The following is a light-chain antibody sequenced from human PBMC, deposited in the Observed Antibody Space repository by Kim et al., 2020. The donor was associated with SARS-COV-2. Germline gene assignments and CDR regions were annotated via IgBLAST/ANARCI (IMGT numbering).Light chain of an antibody. Sequence: QSVLTQPPSASETPGQKVTISCSGVSSNVGSSPVNWYQHFPQTAPKLLIYNDDQRPSGVPDRFSGSKSGSSASLAITGLHSEDEADYYCAAWDENLDVYAFGTGTKVTVL. CDR2: NDD. CDR3: AAWDENLDVYA. J-gene: IGLJ1*01. CDR1: SSNVGSSP. V-gene: IGLV1-44*01.